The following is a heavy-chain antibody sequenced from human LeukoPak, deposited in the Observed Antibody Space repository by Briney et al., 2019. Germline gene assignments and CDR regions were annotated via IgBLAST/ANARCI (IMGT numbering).Heavy chain of an antibody. CDR3: ARDERYCTNGVCYNWLDP. CDR2: INPNSGGT. Sequence: LGASVKVSCKASGYTFTGYYMHWVRQAPGQGLEWMGWINPNSGGTNYAQKFQGRVTTTRDTSISTAYMELSRLRSDDTAVYYCARDERYCTNGVCYNWLDPWGQGTLVTVSS. V-gene: IGHV1-2*03. CDR1: GYTFTGYY. D-gene: IGHD2-8*01. J-gene: IGHJ5*02.